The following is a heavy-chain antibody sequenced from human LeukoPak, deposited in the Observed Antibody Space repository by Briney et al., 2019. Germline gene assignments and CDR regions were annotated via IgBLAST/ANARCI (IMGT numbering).Heavy chain of an antibody. D-gene: IGHD3-16*02. CDR2: INAGNGKT. Sequence: GASVKVSCKASGYTFTSYAMHWVRQAPGQRLEWMGWINAGNGKTKYSQKFQSRVTITRHTSASTAYMELSSLRSEDTAVYYCAREGGSTYDYVWGSYRSAWFDPWGQGTLVTVSS. V-gene: IGHV1-3*01. J-gene: IGHJ5*02. CDR1: GYTFTSYA. CDR3: AREGGSTYDYVWGSYRSAWFDP.